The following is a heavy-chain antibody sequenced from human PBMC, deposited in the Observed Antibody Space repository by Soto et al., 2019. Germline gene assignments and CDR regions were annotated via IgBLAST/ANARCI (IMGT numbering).Heavy chain of an antibody. V-gene: IGHV1-18*01. CDR3: ARTDIWAY. CDR1: GFTFTDFS. CDR2: INTHNGHT. J-gene: IGHJ4*02. Sequence: QVQLEQSGPEVKKPVASVKASCKTSGFTFTDFSMHWVRQAPGQRLQWMGWINTHNGHTQYSPRCADSVTMDTNPSTSTAHMELKGLRSDDTAVYYCARTDIWAYWGQGTLVTVSS. D-gene: IGHD2-15*01.